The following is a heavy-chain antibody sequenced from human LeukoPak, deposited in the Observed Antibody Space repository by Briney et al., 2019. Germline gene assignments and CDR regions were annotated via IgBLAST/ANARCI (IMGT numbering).Heavy chain of an antibody. CDR1: GFTVSSNY. CDR3: AREPKPWIQLWLAHEDYGMDV. CDR2: IYSGGST. V-gene: IGHV3-66*01. D-gene: IGHD5-18*01. J-gene: IGHJ6*02. Sequence: GGSLRLSCAASGFTVSSNYMSWVRQAPGKGLEWVSVIYSGGSTYYADSVKGRFTISRDNAKSSLYLQMNSLRAEDTAVYYCAREPKPWIQLWLAHEDYGMDVWGQGTTVTVSS.